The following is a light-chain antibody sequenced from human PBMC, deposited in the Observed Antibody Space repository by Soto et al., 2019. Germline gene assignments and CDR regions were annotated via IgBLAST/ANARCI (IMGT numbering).Light chain of an antibody. V-gene: IGKV3-20*01. CDR3: QEDGDSPMYT. CDR2: GAS. J-gene: IGKJ2*01. Sequence: EIVLTQSPGTLSSSPGERATLSCRASQSVSSSHLAWYQQKPGQAPRLLIYGASSRATGIPDRFSGSGSGTDFTLTISKLEPEGFAVEFCQEDGDSPMYTFGQGTKLEI. CDR1: QSVSSSH.